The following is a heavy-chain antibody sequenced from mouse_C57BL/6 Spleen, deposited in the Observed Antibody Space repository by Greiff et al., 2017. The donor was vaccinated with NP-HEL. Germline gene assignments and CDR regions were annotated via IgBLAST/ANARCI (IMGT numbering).Heavy chain of an antibody. V-gene: IGHV1-15*01. Sequence: QVQLQQSGAELVRPGASVTLSCKASGYTFTDYEMHWVKQTPVHGLEWIGAIDPETGGTAYNQKFKGKAILTADKSSSTAYMELRSLTSEDSAVYYCTRDGYDGGRYFDVWGTGTTVTVSS. D-gene: IGHD2-2*01. CDR1: GYTFTDYE. J-gene: IGHJ1*03. CDR3: TRDGYDGGRYFDV. CDR2: IDPETGGT.